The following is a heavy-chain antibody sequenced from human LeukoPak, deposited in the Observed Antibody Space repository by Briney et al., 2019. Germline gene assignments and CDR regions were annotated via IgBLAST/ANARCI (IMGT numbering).Heavy chain of an antibody. CDR2: INSDGSTT. CDR3: ASLSQYPSAWFDP. CDR1: GFKFNKYW. J-gene: IGHJ5*02. D-gene: IGHD2/OR15-2a*01. Sequence: GGSLRLSCAASGFKFNKYWMHSVRQAPGKGLEWVSRINSDGSTTASADSVKGRFTISRDNTKNMLYLQMNSLTAEDTAMYYCASLSQYPSAWFDPWGQGTLVTVSS. V-gene: IGHV3-74*01.